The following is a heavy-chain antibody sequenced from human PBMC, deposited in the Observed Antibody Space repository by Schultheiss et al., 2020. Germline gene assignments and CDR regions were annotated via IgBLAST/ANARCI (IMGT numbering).Heavy chain of an antibody. CDR2: IYYSGST. Sequence: SETLSLTCAVSGGSISSSNWWSWVRQHPGKGLEWIGYIYYSGSTYYNPSLKSRVTISVDTSKNQFSLKLSSVTAADTAVYYCARAADYWGQGTLVTVSS. V-gene: IGHV4-4*02. J-gene: IGHJ4*02. CDR1: GGSISSSNW. CDR3: ARAADY.